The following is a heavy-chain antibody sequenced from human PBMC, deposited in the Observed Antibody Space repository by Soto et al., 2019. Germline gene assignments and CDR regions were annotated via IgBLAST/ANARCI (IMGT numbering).Heavy chain of an antibody. V-gene: IGHV3-23*01. J-gene: IGHJ6*02. CDR3: AKPYRFLEWSKSRDGMDV. D-gene: IGHD3-3*01. CDR2: ISGSGGST. CDR1: GFTFSSYA. Sequence: GGSLRLSCAASGFTFSSYAMSWVRQAPGKGLEWVSAISGSGGSTYYADSVKGRFTISRDNSKNTLYLQMNSLRAEDTAVYYCAKPYRFLEWSKSRDGMDVWGQGTTVTSP.